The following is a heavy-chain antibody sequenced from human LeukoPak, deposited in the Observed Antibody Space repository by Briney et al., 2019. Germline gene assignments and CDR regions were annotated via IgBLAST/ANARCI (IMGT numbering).Heavy chain of an antibody. D-gene: IGHD5-18*01. J-gene: IGHJ4*02. V-gene: IGHV3-30-3*01. CDR1: GFTFSSYA. CDR3: TRSGYSYGIQGY. CDR2: ISYDGSNK. Sequence: GGSLRLSCAASGFTFSSYAMHWVREAPGKGLEWVAVISYDGSNKYYADSVKGRFTISRDNSKNTLYLQMNSLKTEDTAVYYCTRSGYSYGIQGYWGQGTLVTVSS.